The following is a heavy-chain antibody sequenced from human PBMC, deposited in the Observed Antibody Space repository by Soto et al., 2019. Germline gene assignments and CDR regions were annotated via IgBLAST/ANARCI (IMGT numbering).Heavy chain of an antibody. D-gene: IGHD2-2*01. CDR3: ASSPRGYCSSTSCRELGNYYGMDV. J-gene: IGHJ6*02. V-gene: IGHV5-10-1*01. CDR2: IDPSDSYT. CDR1: GYSFTSYC. Sequence: GESLKISCKCSGYSFTSYCISWVRQMPGKGLEWMGRIDPSDSYTNYSPSFQGHVTISADKSISTAYLQWSSLKASDTAMYYCASSPRGYCSSTSCRELGNYYGMDVWGQGTTVTVSS.